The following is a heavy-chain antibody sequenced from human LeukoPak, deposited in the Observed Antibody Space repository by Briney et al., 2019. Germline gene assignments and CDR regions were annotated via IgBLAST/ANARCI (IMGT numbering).Heavy chain of an antibody. V-gene: IGHV3-74*01. CDR3: ARDPSVNNAIGYNWFDH. D-gene: IGHD2/OR15-2a*01. Sequence: GGSLRLSCAASGFGFSSHWMHWVRHAPGKGLVWVSRSNSDGSVRNYADSVEGRFIISRDSAKNTLYLQMNNLGVEDTAVYFCARDPSVNNAIGYNWFDHWGQGALVTVSS. J-gene: IGHJ5*02. CDR2: SNSDGSVR. CDR1: GFGFSSHW.